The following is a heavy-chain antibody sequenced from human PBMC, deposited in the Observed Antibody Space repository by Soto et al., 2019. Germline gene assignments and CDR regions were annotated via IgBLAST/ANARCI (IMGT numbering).Heavy chain of an antibody. V-gene: IGHV3-30*18. CDR3: AKDRHYDILTGRYYYGMDV. CDR2: ISYDGSNK. CDR1: GFTFSSYG. D-gene: IGHD3-9*01. J-gene: IGHJ6*02. Sequence: GGSLRLSCAASGFTFSSYGMHWVRQAPGKGLEWVAVISYDGSNKYYADSVKGRFTISRDNSKNTLYLQMNSLRAEDTAVYYCAKDRHYDILTGRYYYGMDVWGQGATVTVSS.